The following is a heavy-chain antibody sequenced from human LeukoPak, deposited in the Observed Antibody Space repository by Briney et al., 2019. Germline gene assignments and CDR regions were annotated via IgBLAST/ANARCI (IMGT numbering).Heavy chain of an antibody. CDR1: GGTFSSYA. J-gene: IGHJ4*02. CDR2: IIPILGIA. Sequence: SVKVSCRASGGTFSSYAISWVRQAPGHGLEWMGRIIPILGIANYAQKFQGRVTSTADKSTSTAYMELSSLRSEDTAVYYCARDLTMVRGVLDYWGQGTLVTVSS. CDR3: ARDLTMVRGVLDY. V-gene: IGHV1-69*04. D-gene: IGHD3-10*01.